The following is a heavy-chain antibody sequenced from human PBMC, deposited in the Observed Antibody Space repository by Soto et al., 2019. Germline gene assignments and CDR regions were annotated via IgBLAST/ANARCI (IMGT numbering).Heavy chain of an antibody. CDR2: IDPSDSYT. CDR3: ARPRDIVATKSKFHWFDP. J-gene: IGHJ5*02. Sequence: GESLNISCKGSGYSFTSYWISWVRQMPGKGLEWMGRIDPSDSYTNYSPSFQGHVTISADKSISTAYLQWSSLKASDTAMYYCARPRDIVATKSKFHWFDPWGQGTLVTVSS. D-gene: IGHD5-12*01. CDR1: GYSFTSYW. V-gene: IGHV5-10-1*01.